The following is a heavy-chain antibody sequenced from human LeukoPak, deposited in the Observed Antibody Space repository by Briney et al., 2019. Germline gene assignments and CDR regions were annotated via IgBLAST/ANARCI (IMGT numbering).Heavy chain of an antibody. CDR1: GYDFTSVG. CDR3: ARAGSGSGWYFDY. J-gene: IGHJ4*02. V-gene: IGHV1-18*01. CDR2: ISPYNGNT. Sequence: ASVKVSCKASGYDFTSVGITWVRQAPGQGLEWMGWISPYNGNTRYEQKLQGRVTMTTDTSTSTAYLELRSLRFEDTTVYYCARAGSGSGWYFDYWGQGTLVTVSS. D-gene: IGHD6-19*01.